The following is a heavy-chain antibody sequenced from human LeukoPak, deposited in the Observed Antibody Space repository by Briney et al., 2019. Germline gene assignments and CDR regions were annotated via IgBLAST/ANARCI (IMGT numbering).Heavy chain of an antibody. CDR1: GGSISSSSYY. J-gene: IGHJ5*02. D-gene: IGHD5-24*01. Sequence: SETLSLTCTVSGGSISSSSYYWGWIRQPPGKGLEWIGSIYYSGSTYYNPSLKSRVTISIDTSKKQFSLNLNFVTAADTAVYYCARDLGSQMATISDWFDPWGQGTLVTVSS. CDR3: ARDLGSQMATISDWFDP. CDR2: IYYSGST. V-gene: IGHV4-39*07.